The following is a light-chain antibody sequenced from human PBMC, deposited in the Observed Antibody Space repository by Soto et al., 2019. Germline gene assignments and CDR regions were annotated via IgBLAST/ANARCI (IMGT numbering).Light chain of an antibody. J-gene: IGKJ5*01. V-gene: IGKV3-15*01. CDR3: QQYNHWPPIT. Sequence: EIVMTQSPATLSVSPGERATLSCRASRSVKTNLAWYQQNPGQAPRLLIYGASTRATNVSARFSGSGSGTEFTPTISSLQSEDFALYYCQQYNHWPPITFGPGTRLEIK. CDR1: RSVKTN. CDR2: GAS.